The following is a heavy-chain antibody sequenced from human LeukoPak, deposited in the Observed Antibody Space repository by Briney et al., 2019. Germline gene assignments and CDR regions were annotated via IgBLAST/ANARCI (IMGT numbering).Heavy chain of an antibody. V-gene: IGHV4-4*02. D-gene: IGHD3-22*01. Sequence: SETLSLTCVVSGGSISSNTWWSWVRQPPNKGLEWIGEIYRSGSTNYNPSLKSRVTISVDTSKNQFSLKLSSVTAADTAVYYCASTFSEDYYDSSGYYAFDIWGQGTMVTVSS. CDR2: IYRSGST. CDR1: GGSISSNTW. CDR3: ASTFSEDYYDSSGYYAFDI. J-gene: IGHJ3*02.